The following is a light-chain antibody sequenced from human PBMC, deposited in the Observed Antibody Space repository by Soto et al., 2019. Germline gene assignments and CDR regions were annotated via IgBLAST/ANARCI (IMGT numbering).Light chain of an antibody. Sequence: AIQMTQSPSSLSASVGDRVTITCRASQGIRDDLAWYQHKPGKAPKLLIYAASSLQSGVPSRFSGSGAATDFTLTISSLQPEDFATYYCLQDYIYPWTFGQGTKVEIK. CDR3: LQDYIYPWT. CDR1: QGIRDD. V-gene: IGKV1-6*01. J-gene: IGKJ1*01. CDR2: AAS.